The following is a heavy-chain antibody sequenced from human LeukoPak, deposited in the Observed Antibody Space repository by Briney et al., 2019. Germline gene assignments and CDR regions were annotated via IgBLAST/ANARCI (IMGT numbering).Heavy chain of an antibody. V-gene: IGHV3-7*01. Sequence: PGGSLRLSCAASGLTFSSYWMTWVRQAPGKGLEWVANIKEDGGEGYYVDSVKGRFTISRDNAKNSLYLQMNSLRAEDTAVYYCATRYCSSTGCRAYSYHCMDVWGQGTTVTVSS. CDR3: ATRYCSSTGCRAYSYHCMDV. D-gene: IGHD2-2*01. J-gene: IGHJ6*02. CDR2: IKEDGGEG. CDR1: GLTFSSYW.